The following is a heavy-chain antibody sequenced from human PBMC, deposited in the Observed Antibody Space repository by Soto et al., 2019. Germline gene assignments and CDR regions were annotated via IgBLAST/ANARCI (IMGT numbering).Heavy chain of an antibody. D-gene: IGHD6-19*01. CDR3: ARRHLAVAVSPWFDP. V-gene: IGHV2-26*01. CDR1: GLSITDSEMG. Sequence: QVTLKESGPVLVKPTETLTLRCTVSGLSITDSEMGVSWIRKPPGQPLEWLAHIDSSGEKSYRTFLKSRLAISKDTSKSQIVLTMTNMVPADTATYYCARRHLAVAVSPWFDPWGQGIPVTVSS. J-gene: IGHJ5*02. CDR2: IDSSGEK.